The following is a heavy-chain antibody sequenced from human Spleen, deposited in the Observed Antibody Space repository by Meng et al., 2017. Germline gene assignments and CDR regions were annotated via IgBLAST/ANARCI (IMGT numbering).Heavy chain of an antibody. Sequence: GESLKISCAASGFTFSSYAMSWVRQAPGKGLEWVSAISGSGGSTYYADSVKGRFTISRDNSKNTLYLQMNSLRAEDTAVYYCVKDKIRFGELGLHWGQGTQVTVSS. J-gene: IGHJ4*02. D-gene: IGHD3-10*01. V-gene: IGHV3-23*01. CDR3: VKDKIRFGELGLH. CDR2: ISGSGGST. CDR1: GFTFSSYA.